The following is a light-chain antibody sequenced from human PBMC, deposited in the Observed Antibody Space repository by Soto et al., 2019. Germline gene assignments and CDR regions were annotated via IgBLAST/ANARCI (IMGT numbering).Light chain of an antibody. V-gene: IGKV3-20*01. Sequence: DIVLTQSPGTLSLSPGERATLSCRASQSIISRSLAWYQHKPGQAPRFLIYGVSSRATGIPDRFSGSGSGTDFTLTISRLEPEDFAVYYCQQYGDSPLYTFGQGTKLEIK. CDR1: QSIISRS. CDR2: GVS. J-gene: IGKJ2*01. CDR3: QQYGDSPLYT.